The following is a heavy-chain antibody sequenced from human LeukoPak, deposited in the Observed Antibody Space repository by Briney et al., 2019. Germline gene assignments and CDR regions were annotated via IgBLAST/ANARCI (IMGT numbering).Heavy chain of an antibody. V-gene: IGHV4-61*01. D-gene: IGHD6-13*01. CDR3: ARVGSITTAGILIRYYAIDF. CDR2: IYYSGST. J-gene: IGHJ6*02. Sequence: SETLSLTCTVSGGSVSSGSYYWIWIPPPPGQGLEWIAYIYYSGSTNYNPSLKSRVTISVDTSKNQFSLKLSSVTAADTAVYYCARVGSITTAGILIRYYAIDFWGQGTTVTVSS. CDR1: GGSVSSGSYY.